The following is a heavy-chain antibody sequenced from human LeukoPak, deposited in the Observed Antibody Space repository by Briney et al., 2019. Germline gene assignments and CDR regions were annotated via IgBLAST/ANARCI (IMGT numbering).Heavy chain of an antibody. CDR1: GYTFTSYD. D-gene: IGHD6-19*01. Sequence: ASVKVSCKASGYTFTSYDINWVRQATGQGLEWMGWMNPNSGNTGYAQKYQGRVTMTRNTSISTAHMELSSLRSEDTAMYYCARGRKNSGWYAGDFDYWGQGTLVTVSS. V-gene: IGHV1-8*01. J-gene: IGHJ4*02. CDR2: MNPNSGNT. CDR3: ARGRKNSGWYAGDFDY.